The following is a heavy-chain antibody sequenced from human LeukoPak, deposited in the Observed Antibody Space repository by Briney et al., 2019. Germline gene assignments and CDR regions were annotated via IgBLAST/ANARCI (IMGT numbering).Heavy chain of an antibody. D-gene: IGHD6-13*01. J-gene: IGHJ4*02. CDR1: GFTVSSNY. CDR3: AREQLVRGYYFDY. V-gene: IGHV3-53*01. CDR2: IYSGGSI. Sequence: PGGSLRLSCAASGFTVSSNYMSWVRQAPGKGLEWVSVIYSGGSIYYADSVKGRFTISRDNSKNTLYLQMNSLRAEDTAVYYCAREQLVRGYYFDYWGQGTLVTVSS.